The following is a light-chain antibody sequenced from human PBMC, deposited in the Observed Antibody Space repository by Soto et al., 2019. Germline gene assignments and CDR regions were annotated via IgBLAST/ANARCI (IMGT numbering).Light chain of an antibody. V-gene: IGLV2-14*01. Sequence: QSALTQPASVSGSPGQSITISGRGTSRDVGGYTDVSWYQQSPGKAPKLLIYEVTNRPSGVSNRVSVSKSANTDALTISGLQAEDADAYYCSSETTSSIWRFGGGTNLTVL. CDR3: SSETTSSIWR. CDR1: SRDVGGYTD. CDR2: EVT. J-gene: IGLJ3*02.